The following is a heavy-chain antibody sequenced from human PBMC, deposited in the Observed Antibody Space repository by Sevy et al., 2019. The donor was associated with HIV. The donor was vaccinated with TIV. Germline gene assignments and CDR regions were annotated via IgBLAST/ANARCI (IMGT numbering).Heavy chain of an antibody. CDR1: GDSISSYY. Sequence: SETLSLTYTVSGDSISSYYWSWIRQPPGKGLEWIGYIYYSGITDYNPSLKSRVTISVDTSKNQFSLKLNSVTAADTAVYYCARAIAAPRGMDVWGQGTTVTVSS. D-gene: IGHD6-13*01. V-gene: IGHV4-59*01. CDR3: ARAIAAPRGMDV. CDR2: IYYSGIT. J-gene: IGHJ6*02.